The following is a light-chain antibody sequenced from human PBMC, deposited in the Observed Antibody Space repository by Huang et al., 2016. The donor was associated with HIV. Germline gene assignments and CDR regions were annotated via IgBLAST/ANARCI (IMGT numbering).Light chain of an antibody. CDR1: QSVLYSSNNKNH. V-gene: IGKV4-1*01. CDR3: QQYYSSPPT. J-gene: IGKJ4*01. Sequence: DIVMTQSPDSLAVSLGERATINCKSSQSVLYSSNNKNHLAWYQQKPGQPPKLLIYWASTRESGVPERFSGSGSGTDFTLTISSLQAEDVAVYYCQQYYSSPPTFGGGTKAEIK. CDR2: WAS.